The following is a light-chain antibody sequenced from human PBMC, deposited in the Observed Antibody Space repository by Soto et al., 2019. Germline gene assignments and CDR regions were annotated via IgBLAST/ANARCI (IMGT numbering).Light chain of an antibody. CDR1: SSDVRGYKY. J-gene: IGLJ1*01. V-gene: IGLV2-14*01. CDR2: EVS. CDR3: SSYTGAGTLGI. Sequence: QSALTQPASMPGSPGQSVTISCTGTSSDVRGYKYVSWHQHHPAKAPKLIIYEVSNRPSGVSNRFSGSKSGNTASLTISGLQAEDEADYYCSSYTGAGTLGIFGTGTKVTVL.